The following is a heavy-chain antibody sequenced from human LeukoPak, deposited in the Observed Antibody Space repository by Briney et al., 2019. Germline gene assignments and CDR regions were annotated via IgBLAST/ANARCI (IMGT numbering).Heavy chain of an antibody. CDR1: GYTFTSYY. V-gene: IGHV1-46*01. CDR2: INPSKSNT. J-gene: IGHJ3*02. CDR3: ARGDHVRIYAESSFDI. Sequence: ASVEVSCKASGYTFTSYYIHWVRQAPGQGLEWMGIINPSKSNTNYAQNFQGRVTMTRDTSTSTVYMELSSLRSEDTAVYYCARGDHVRIYAESSFDIWGQGTMVTVSS. D-gene: IGHD5/OR15-5a*01.